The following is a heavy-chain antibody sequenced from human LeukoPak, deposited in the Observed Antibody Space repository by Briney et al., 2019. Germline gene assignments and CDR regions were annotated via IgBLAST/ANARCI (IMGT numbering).Heavy chain of an antibody. CDR3: ARQNILTGLVDY. D-gene: IGHD3-9*01. CDR1: GGSISSYY. CDR2: IYTSGST. V-gene: IGHV4-4*07. Sequence: SETLSLACTVSGGSISSYYWSWVRQPAGKGLEWIGRIYTSGSTNYNPSLKSRVTISVDTSKNQFSLKLSSVTAADTAVYYCARQNILTGLVDYWGQGTLVTVSS. J-gene: IGHJ4*02.